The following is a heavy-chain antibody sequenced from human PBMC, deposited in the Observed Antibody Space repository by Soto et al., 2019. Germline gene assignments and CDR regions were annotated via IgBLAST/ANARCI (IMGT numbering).Heavy chain of an antibody. CDR1: GGTFSSYA. Sequence: QVQQVQSGAEVKKPGSSVKVSCKASGGTFSSYAISWVRQAPGQALEWMGGIIPIFGTANYAQKFQGRVTITADESTSTAYMELSSLRSEDKAVYYCASGTPSSGWFDYWGQGTLVTVSS. V-gene: IGHV1-69*12. CDR2: IIPIFGTA. CDR3: ASGTPSSGWFDY. J-gene: IGHJ4*02. D-gene: IGHD6-19*01.